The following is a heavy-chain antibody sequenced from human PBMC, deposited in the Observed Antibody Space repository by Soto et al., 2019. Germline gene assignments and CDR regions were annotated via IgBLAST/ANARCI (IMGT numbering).Heavy chain of an antibody. CDR1: GFTFTNYG. CDR3: AREGVLLWFGDLPHRHYGMDV. Sequence: SLRLSCVATGFTFTNYGTSWVRQPPGKGLEWVGRSRNKANSYTTEYAASVKGRFTISRDDSKNSLYLQMNSLKTEYTAVYYCAREGVLLWFGDLPHRHYGMDVWGQGTTVTVSS. CDR2: SRNKANSYTT. D-gene: IGHD3-10*01. V-gene: IGHV3-72*01. J-gene: IGHJ6*02.